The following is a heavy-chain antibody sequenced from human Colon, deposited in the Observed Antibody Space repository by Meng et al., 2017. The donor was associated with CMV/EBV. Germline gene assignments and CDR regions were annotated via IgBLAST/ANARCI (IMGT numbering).Heavy chain of an antibody. CDR3: VRVGTLASTTWDGHDY. D-gene: IGHD5-12*01. J-gene: IGHJ4*02. CDR1: GFTFTDNY. CDR2: VHPNSGDN. V-gene: IGHV1-2*06. Sequence: SGFTFTDNYFPWVRQAPGQGLEWIGPVHPNSGDNKYAQKFWGRVTMTRDTSISTVYMELRTLTSDDTALFYCVRVGTLASTTWDGHDYWGQGTLVTVSS.